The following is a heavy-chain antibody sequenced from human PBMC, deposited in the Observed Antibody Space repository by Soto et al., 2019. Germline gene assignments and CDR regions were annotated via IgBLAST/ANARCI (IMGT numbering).Heavy chain of an antibody. CDR3: ASIRVVVPAAYKNPNRYGHFDY. CDR2: IYYSGST. Sequence: SETLSLTCTVSGGSISSSSYYWGWIRQPPGKGLEWIGSIYYSGSTYYNPSLKSRVTISVDTSKNQFSLKLSSVTAADTAVYYCASIRVVVPAAYKNPNRYGHFDYGGQGTLVTVSS. CDR1: GGSISSSSYY. D-gene: IGHD2-2*01. V-gene: IGHV4-39*01. J-gene: IGHJ4*02.